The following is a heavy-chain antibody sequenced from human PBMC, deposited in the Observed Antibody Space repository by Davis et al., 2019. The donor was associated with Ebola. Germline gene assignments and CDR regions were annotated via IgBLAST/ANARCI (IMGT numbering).Heavy chain of an antibody. J-gene: IGHJ4*02. CDR2: IYYSGGT. CDR1: GGSISSGGYY. CDR3: ARARVLGYSSSWSFDY. D-gene: IGHD6-13*01. V-gene: IGHV4-31*03. Sequence: MPSETLSLTCTVSGGSISSGGYYWSWIRQHPGKGLEWIGYIYYSGGTYYNPSLKSRVTISVDTSKNQFSLKLSSVTAADTAVYYCARARVLGYSSSWSFDYWGQGTLVTVSS.